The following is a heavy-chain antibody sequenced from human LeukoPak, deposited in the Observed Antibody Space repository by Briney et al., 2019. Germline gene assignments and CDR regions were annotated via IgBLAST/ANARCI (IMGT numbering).Heavy chain of an antibody. Sequence: ESGPTLVNPTQTLTLTCTFSGFSLSTSGVGVGWIRQPPGKALEWLALIYWDDDKRYSPSLKSRLTITKDTSKNQVVLTMTNVDPVDTATYYCAHAYYDFWSGYLPHFDYWGQGTLVTVSS. D-gene: IGHD3-3*01. CDR1: GFSLSTSGVG. CDR3: AHAYYDFWSGYLPHFDY. J-gene: IGHJ4*02. CDR2: IYWDDDK. V-gene: IGHV2-5*02.